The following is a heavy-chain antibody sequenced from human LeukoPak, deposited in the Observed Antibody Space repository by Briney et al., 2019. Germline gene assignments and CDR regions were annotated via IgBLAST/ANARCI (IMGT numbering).Heavy chain of an antibody. J-gene: IGHJ6*02. V-gene: IGHV3-48*02. CDR1: GFTFSSYS. CDR3: ARWSGSYPNYYYGMDV. CDR2: ISSSSSTI. Sequence: PGGSLRLSCAASGFTFSSYSMNWVRQAPGKGLEWVSYISSSSSTIYYADSVKGRFTISRDNAKNSRYLQMNSLRDEDTAVYYCARWSGSYPNYYYGMDVWGQGTTVTVSS. D-gene: IGHD1-26*01.